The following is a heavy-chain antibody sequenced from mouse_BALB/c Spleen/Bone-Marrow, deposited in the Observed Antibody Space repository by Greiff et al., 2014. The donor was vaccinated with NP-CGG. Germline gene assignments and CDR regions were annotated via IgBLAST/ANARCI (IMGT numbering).Heavy chain of an antibody. Sequence: VQLVESAAELARPGASVKMSCKASGYTFTSYTMHWVKQRPGQGLEWIGYINPSSGYIEYNQKFKDKTTLTADKSSSTAYMQLSSLTSEDSAVYYCARRYSNYDTMDYWGQGTSVTVSS. CDR3: ARRYSNYDTMDY. D-gene: IGHD2-5*01. V-gene: IGHV1-4*02. CDR1: GYTFTSYT. CDR2: INPSSGYI. J-gene: IGHJ4*01.